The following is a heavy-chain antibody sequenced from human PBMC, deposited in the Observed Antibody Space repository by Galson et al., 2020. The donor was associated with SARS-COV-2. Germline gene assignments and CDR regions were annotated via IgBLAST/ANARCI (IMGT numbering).Heavy chain of an antibody. CDR3: AREENFFLGGTGARRCDFDY. J-gene: IGHJ4*02. CDR2: INSSGST. V-gene: IGHV4-34*01. D-gene: IGHD7-27*01. CDR1: GGSFSGYY. Sequence: SETLSLTCAVYGGSFSGYYWSWIRQPPGKGLEWIGEINSSGSTNYNPSLKSRVTISVDTSKNPFSLKLSSVTAADTAVYYFAREENFFLGGTGARRCDFDYWGLGTRATVSS.